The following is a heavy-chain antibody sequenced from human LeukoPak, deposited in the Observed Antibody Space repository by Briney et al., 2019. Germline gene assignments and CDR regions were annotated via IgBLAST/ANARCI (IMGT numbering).Heavy chain of an antibody. J-gene: IGHJ3*02. Sequence: PSETLSLTCTVSGGAISSSSYYWGWIRQPPGKGLEWIGSIYYSGSTYYNPSLKSRVTISVDTSKNQFSLKLSSVTAAGTAVYYCARHLHYYDSSGYLGAFDIWGQGTMVTVSS. CDR2: IYYSGST. CDR1: GGAISSSSYY. CDR3: ARHLHYYDSSGYLGAFDI. V-gene: IGHV4-39*01. D-gene: IGHD3-22*01.